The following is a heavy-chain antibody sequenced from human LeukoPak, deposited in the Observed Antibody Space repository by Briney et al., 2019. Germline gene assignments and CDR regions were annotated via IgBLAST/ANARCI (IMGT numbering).Heavy chain of an antibody. J-gene: IGHJ4*02. V-gene: IGHV1-2*02. D-gene: IGHD3-22*01. CDR2: INPNSGGT. Sequence: GASVKVSCKASGYTFTGYYMHWVRQAPGQGLEWMGWINPNSGGTNYAQKFQGRVTMTRDTSISTAYMELSRLRSDDTAVYYCARQPTYYYDGSGYYSLDYWGQGTLVTVSS. CDR1: GYTFTGYY. CDR3: ARQPTYYYDGSGYYSLDY.